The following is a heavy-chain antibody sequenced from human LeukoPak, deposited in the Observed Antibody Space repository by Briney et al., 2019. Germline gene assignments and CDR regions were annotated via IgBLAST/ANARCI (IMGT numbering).Heavy chain of an antibody. V-gene: IGHV1-18*01. CDR3: ARDQFYCSSTSCPSFDY. D-gene: IGHD2-2*01. Sequence: ASVKVSCKASGYDSTTYGLTWVRQAPGQGLEWMGWISGNGDNTKYVEELQGRVTMTTDTSTSTAYMELRSLRSDDTAVYYCARDQFYCSSTSCPSFDYWGQGTLVTVSS. CDR2: ISGNGDNT. CDR1: GYDSTTYG. J-gene: IGHJ4*02.